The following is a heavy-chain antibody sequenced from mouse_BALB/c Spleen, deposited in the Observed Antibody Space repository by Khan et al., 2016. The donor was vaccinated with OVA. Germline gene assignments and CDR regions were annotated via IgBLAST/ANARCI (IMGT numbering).Heavy chain of an antibody. CDR3: ARGGKFAY. D-gene: IGHD1-1*02. V-gene: IGHV1S137*01. CDR2: ISTYYGDV. Sequence: QVRLQQSGAELVRPGVSVKISCKGSGYTFTDYAMHWVKQSHAKSLEWIGVISTYYGDVDYSQKFKGKATMTVDRSSSTAYMELARLTSEDSAICYCARGGKFAYWGQGTLVTVSA. J-gene: IGHJ3*01. CDR1: GYTFTDYA.